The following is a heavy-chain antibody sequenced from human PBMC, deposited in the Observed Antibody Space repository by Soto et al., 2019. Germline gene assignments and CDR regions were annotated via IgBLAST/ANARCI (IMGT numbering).Heavy chain of an antibody. J-gene: IGHJ6*02. D-gene: IGHD6-25*01. CDR1: GYTFTIYY. V-gene: IGHV1-46*01. Sequence: ASVKVSCKAFGYTFTIYYIHWVRQAPGQGLEWMGVINTSGGSPTYAQKFQDRVTMTRDTSTSTVYMELSSLRSEDTAVYYCARGGRHSDYYYYYGMDVWGQGTTVTVSS. CDR3: ARGGRHSDYYYYYGMDV. CDR2: INTSGGSP.